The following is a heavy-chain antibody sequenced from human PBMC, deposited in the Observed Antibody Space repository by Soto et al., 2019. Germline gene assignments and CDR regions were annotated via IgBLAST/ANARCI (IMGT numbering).Heavy chain of an antibody. CDR1: GGSISSYY. CDR2: IYYSGST. J-gene: IGHJ5*02. V-gene: IGHV4-59*01. D-gene: IGHD3-3*01. CDR3: ARGGITIFGVSWFDP. Sequence: PSETLSLTYTVSGGSISSYYWSWIRQPPGKGLEWIGYIYYSGSTNYNPSLKSRVTISVDTSKNQFSLKLSSVTAADTAVYYCARGGITIFGVSWFDPWGQGTLVTVSS.